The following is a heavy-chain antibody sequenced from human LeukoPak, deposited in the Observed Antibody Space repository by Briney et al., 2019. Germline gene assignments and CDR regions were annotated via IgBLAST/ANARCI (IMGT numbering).Heavy chain of an antibody. CDR2: ISNKGGST. J-gene: IGHJ4*02. D-gene: IGHD1-26*01. CDR1: GFTFSSYG. CDR3: VKSGTWAEFDS. V-gene: IGHV3-64D*09. Sequence: PGGSLRLSCSASGFTFSSYGMHWVRQAPGKGLEYVSGISNKGGSTYYADSVKGRFTISRDNSKNTLHLQMSSLRADDTAVYYCVKSGTWAEFDSWGQGTLVTVSS.